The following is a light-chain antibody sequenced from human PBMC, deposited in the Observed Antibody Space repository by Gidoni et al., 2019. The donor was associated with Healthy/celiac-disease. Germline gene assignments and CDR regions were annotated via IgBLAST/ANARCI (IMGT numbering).Light chain of an antibody. CDR3: QQYNNWPPWT. CDR2: GAS. J-gene: IGKJ1*01. V-gene: IGKV3-15*01. CDR1: QSVSSN. Sequence: SQSVSSNLAWYQQKPGQAPRLLIYGASTRATGIPARFSGSGSGTEFTLTISSLQSEDFAVYYCQQYNNWPPWTFGQGTKVEIK.